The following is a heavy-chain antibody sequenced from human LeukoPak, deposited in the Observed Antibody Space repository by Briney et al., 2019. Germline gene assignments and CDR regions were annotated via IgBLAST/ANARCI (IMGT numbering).Heavy chain of an antibody. CDR2: TVGGRPDT. V-gene: IGHV3-23*01. Sequence: GGSLRLSCAASGFTFSSYAMSWVRQTPGKGLEWVAATVGGRPDTYHADSVKGRFTVSRDDSRSTLFLQMNSLRVEDTAVYYCTKAPLRSCSGAFCYPFDYWGQGTLVTVSS. CDR3: TKAPLRSCSGAFCYPFDY. CDR1: GFTFSSYA. J-gene: IGHJ4*02. D-gene: IGHD2-8*02.